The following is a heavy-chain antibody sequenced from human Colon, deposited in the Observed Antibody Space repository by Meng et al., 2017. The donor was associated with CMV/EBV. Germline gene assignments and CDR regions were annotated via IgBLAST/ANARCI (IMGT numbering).Heavy chain of an antibody. CDR2: IYWDDDT. D-gene: IGHD5-12*01. V-gene: IGHV2-5*02. CDR1: GFSFITDKAG. Sequence: QTTLKESGPTLVKPTQTLTLTCTFSGFSFITDKAGVGWIRHPPGKALEWLGFIYWDDDTRYSPSLKTRLTITRDTSKNQVILTMTNMDPADTATYYCVRRSYSGQDDYWGQGALVTVSS. J-gene: IGHJ4*02. CDR3: VRRSYSGQDDY.